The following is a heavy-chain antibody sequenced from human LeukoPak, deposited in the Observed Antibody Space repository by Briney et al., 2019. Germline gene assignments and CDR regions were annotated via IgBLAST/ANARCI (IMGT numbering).Heavy chain of an antibody. Sequence: GGSLRLSCAASGFTFSSYAMSWVRQAPGKGLEWVSAISGSGGSTYNADSVKGRFTISRDNSKNTLYLQMNSLRAEDTAVYYCAKFIVVVVPAATTPTDYWGQGTLVTVSS. V-gene: IGHV3-23*01. CDR2: ISGSGGST. CDR1: GFTFSSYA. D-gene: IGHD2-2*01. CDR3: AKFIVVVVPAATTPTDY. J-gene: IGHJ4*02.